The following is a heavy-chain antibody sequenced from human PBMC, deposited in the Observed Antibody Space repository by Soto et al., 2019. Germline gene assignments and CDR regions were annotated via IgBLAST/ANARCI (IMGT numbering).Heavy chain of an antibody. J-gene: IGHJ4*02. D-gene: IGHD3-22*01. V-gene: IGHV1-18*01. CDR1: GYTFITYG. Sequence: QVQLVQSGAEVKKPGASVKVSCKASGYTFITYGVSWVRQAPGQGLDWLGWISTYNGNTRYPERLHGRVTMTTDTTTNTAYMELRNLRSDDTAVYYCARGPTDYYDNSANYFLDYWGQGTLVTVSS. CDR2: ISTYNGNT. CDR3: ARGPTDYYDNSANYFLDY.